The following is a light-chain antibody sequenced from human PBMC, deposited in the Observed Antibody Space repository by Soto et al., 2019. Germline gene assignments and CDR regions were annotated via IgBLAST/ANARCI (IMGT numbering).Light chain of an antibody. CDR3: QKHNSAPFT. CDR1: QGIYTY. Sequence: DIQMTQSPSSLSVSVGDRVTITCRASQGIYTYLAWYQHKPGKIPKLLISAASTLQSGVPSRFSGSGSGTAFTLIISRLQPEDVATYYCQKHNSAPFTFGPGTKVDI. CDR2: AAS. V-gene: IGKV1-27*01. J-gene: IGKJ3*01.